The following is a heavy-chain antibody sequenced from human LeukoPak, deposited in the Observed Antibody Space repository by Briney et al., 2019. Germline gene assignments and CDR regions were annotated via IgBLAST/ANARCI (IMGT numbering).Heavy chain of an antibody. CDR1: GFTFNNYD. J-gene: IGHJ4*02. CDR3: AKDGGYGWGSYYPDY. D-gene: IGHD3-10*01. V-gene: IGHV3-23*01. CDR2: IRGSGGST. Sequence: GGSLTLSCAASGFTFNNYDMSWLRPAPGEGLEWGTDIRGSGGSTDYADSVKGRFTISRHNSKKTLYLTMNSLSAEAVDGYYCAKDGGYGWGSYYPDYWGQGTLVTVSS.